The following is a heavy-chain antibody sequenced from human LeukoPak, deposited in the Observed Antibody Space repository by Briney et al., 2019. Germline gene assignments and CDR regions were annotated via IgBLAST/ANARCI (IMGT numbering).Heavy chain of an antibody. J-gene: IGHJ4*02. CDR2: INANSGGT. CDR3: ARSGYGGGNSGIIDY. CDR1: GYTFSGYY. Sequence: ASVKVSCKASGYTFSGYYMHWVRQAPGQGLEWMGWINANSGGTNYAQKFQGRVTMTRDTSISTAYIELSRLRSDDTAVYYCARSGYGGGNSGIIDYWGQGTLVTVSS. D-gene: IGHD4-23*01. V-gene: IGHV1-2*02.